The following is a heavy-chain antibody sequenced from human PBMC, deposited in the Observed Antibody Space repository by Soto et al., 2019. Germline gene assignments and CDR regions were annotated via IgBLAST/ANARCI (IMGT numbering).Heavy chain of an antibody. D-gene: IGHD2-2*01. Sequence: PGGSLRLSCTASGFTFSDYYMNWIRQAPGKGLEWVSYISSSSSYTNYADSVKGRFTISRDNAKNSLYLQMSSLRAEDTAIYYCARVRAMGFCSSTTCSWLDPWGQGTRVTASP. CDR2: ISSSSSYT. J-gene: IGHJ5*02. CDR1: GFTFSDYY. V-gene: IGHV3-11*06. CDR3: ARVRAMGFCSSTTCSWLDP.